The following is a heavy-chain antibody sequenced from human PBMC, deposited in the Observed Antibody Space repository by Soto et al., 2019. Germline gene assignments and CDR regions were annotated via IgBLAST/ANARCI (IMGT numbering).Heavy chain of an antibody. V-gene: IGHV1-69*13. J-gene: IGHJ4*02. D-gene: IGHD2-15*01. CDR1: GGTFSSYA. CDR3: ASFPAAATLSPFDY. Sequence: SVKVSCKASGGTFSSYAISWVRQAPGQGLEWMGGIIPIFGTANYAQKFQGRVTITADESTSTAYMELSSLRSEDTAVYYCASFPAAATLSPFDYWGQGSLVTGSS. CDR2: IIPIFGTA.